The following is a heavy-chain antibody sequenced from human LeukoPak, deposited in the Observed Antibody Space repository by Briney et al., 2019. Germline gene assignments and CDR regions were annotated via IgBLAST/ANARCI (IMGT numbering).Heavy chain of an antibody. V-gene: IGHV5-51*01. D-gene: IGHD5-12*01. CDR1: GYRFTSYW. CDR3: ARLNSGYDSDMDV. Sequence: GGALEISLQGSGYRFTSYWIGWGRQRPGKGLEWMGIIYPGDSDTRYSPSFQGQVTISADKSISTAYLQWSSLKASDTAMYYCARLNSGYDSDMDVWGKGTAVTVSS. CDR2: IYPGDSDT. J-gene: IGHJ6*03.